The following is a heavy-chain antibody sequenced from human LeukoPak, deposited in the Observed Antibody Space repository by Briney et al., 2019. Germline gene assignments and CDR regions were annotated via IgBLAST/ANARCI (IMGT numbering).Heavy chain of an antibody. CDR3: VRALLGTSDY. D-gene: IGHD7-27*01. V-gene: IGHV3-48*03. Sequence: GGSLRLSCAASGFTFSSYEMNWVRQAPGRGLEWVSYVSDSGTIMYYADSVKGRFTISRDNAKNSLYLQMNSLRAEDTAVYYCVRALLGTSDYWGQGTLVTVSS. J-gene: IGHJ4*02. CDR2: VSDSGTIM. CDR1: GFTFSSYE.